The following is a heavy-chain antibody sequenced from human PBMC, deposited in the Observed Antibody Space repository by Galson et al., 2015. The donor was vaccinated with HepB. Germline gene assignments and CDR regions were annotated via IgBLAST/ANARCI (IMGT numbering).Heavy chain of an antibody. D-gene: IGHD2-2*02. CDR1: GGTFSSYA. J-gene: IGHJ4*02. CDR3: ASVYCSSTSCYIGSEDY. CDR2: IIPIFGTA. Sequence: SVKVSCKASGGTFSSYAISWVRQAPGQGLEWMGGIIPIFGTANYAQKFQGRVTITADESTSTAYMELSSLRSEDTAVYYCASVYCSSTSCYIGSEDYWGQGTLVTVSS. V-gene: IGHV1-69*13.